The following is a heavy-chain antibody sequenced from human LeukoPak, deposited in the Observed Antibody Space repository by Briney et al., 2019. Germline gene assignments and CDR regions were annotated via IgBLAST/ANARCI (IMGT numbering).Heavy chain of an antibody. Sequence: GGSLRLSCAASGFTLSGYWMSWVRQAPGKGLEGGAKIKEDGSEKYYVDAVEGRFTISRDNDKNSLYLHMNSLTAEDTAMYYCARDWVAGVPFDAFDIWGQGTMVSISS. CDR1: GFTLSGYW. CDR3: ARDWVAGVPFDAFDI. V-gene: IGHV3-7*01. CDR2: IKEDGSEK. J-gene: IGHJ3*02. D-gene: IGHD3-10*01.